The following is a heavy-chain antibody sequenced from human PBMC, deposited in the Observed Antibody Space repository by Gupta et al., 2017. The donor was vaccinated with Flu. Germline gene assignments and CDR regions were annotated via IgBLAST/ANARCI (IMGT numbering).Heavy chain of an antibody. CDR1: GRSIRRISSY. V-gene: IGHV4-39*01. Sequence: HLHLQYSGPGLVTPSQTLSLTCTVSGRSIRRISSYSGWIRQPPGKGLEWIGTIYYSGSTHYNPSRQSRVTISVDTSNNQFSLKLSSVTAEETAMYYCARHASTLVTPNYALDVWGQGTTVTVSS. CDR3: ARHASTLVTPNYALDV. CDR2: IYYSGST. D-gene: IGHD2-8*02. J-gene: IGHJ6*02.